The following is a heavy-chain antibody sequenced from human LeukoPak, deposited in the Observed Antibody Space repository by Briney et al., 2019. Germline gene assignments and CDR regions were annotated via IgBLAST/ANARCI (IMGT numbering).Heavy chain of an antibody. D-gene: IGHD5-24*01. CDR3: ARHQGWLQWEY. V-gene: IGHV4-4*07. CDR1: GGSIRSYY. Sequence: SETLSLTCTVSGGSIRSYYWSWIRQSAGKGLEWIGRIYAAETDFNPSLKSRLTMSIDTSKNQFSLKLRSVTAADTAVYYCARHQGWLQWEYWGQGTLVTVSS. CDR2: IYAAET. J-gene: IGHJ4*02.